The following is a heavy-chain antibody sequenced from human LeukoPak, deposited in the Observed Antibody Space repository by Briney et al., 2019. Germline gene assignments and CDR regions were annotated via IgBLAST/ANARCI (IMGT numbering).Heavy chain of an antibody. CDR2: IYHSGST. D-gene: IGHD3-3*01. CDR3: ARAVGSGYYNLYFDY. CDR1: GGSISSSNW. V-gene: IGHV4-4*02. Sequence: SETLSLTCAVSGGSISSSNWWSWVRQPPGKGLEWIGEIYHSGSTNYNPSLKSRVTISVDKSKNQFSLKLSSVTAADTAVYYCARAVGSGYYNLYFDYWGQGTLVTVSS. J-gene: IGHJ4*02.